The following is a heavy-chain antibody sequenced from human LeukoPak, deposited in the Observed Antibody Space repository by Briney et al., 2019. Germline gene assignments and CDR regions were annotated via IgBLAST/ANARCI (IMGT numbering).Heavy chain of an antibody. CDR3: ARDSDYYGSGSYYNPSVY. J-gene: IGHJ4*02. CDR1: GFTFSSYA. CDR2: ISYDGSNK. V-gene: IGHV3-30-3*01. D-gene: IGHD3-10*01. Sequence: GGSLRLSCAASGFTFSSYAMHWVRQAPGKGLEWVAVISYDGSNKYYADSVKGRFTISRDNSKNTLYLQMNSLRAEDTAVYYCARDSDYYGSGSYYNPSVYWGQGTLVTVSS.